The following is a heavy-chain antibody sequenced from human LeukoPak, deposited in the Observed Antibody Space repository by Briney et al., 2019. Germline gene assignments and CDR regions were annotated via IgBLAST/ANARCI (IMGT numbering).Heavy chain of an antibody. CDR3: ARADSSIAARLSRSSIFNYYYYMGV. Sequence: GGSLRLSCAASGFTFSSYEMNWVRQAPGKGLEWVANIKRDGSEKYYVDSVKGRFTISRDNAKNSLYLQMNSLRAEDTAVYYCARADSSIAARLSRSSIFNYYYYMGVWGKGTTVTVSS. CDR2: IKRDGSEK. V-gene: IGHV3-7*01. CDR1: GFTFSSYE. J-gene: IGHJ6*03. D-gene: IGHD6-6*01.